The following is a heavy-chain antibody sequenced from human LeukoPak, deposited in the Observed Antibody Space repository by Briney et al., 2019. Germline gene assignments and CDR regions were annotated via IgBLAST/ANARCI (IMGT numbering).Heavy chain of an antibody. V-gene: IGHV3-23*01. CDR3: AKRTYYYDSSGYYLDY. D-gene: IGHD3-22*01. J-gene: IGHJ4*02. Sequence: GGSLRLSCAASGFTFSSYAMSWVRQSPGKGLEWVSAISGSGGSTYYADSVKGRFTISRDNSKNTLYLQMNSLRAEDTAVYYCAKRTYYYDSSGYYLDYWGQGTLVTVSP. CDR2: ISGSGGST. CDR1: GFTFSSYA.